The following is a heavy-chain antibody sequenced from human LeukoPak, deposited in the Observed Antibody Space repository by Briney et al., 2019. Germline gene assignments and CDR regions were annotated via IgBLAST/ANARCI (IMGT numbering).Heavy chain of an antibody. V-gene: IGHV3-74*01. CDR1: GFTFTSHW. Sequence: GGSLRLSCTASGFTFTSHWMHWVRQVPGKGLVWVSRINGDGSGTNHADSVRGRFTISRDNAKNTLYLQMNSLRVEDTAVYFCARWVGVTDYWGQGTLVTVTS. CDR3: ARWVGVTDY. J-gene: IGHJ4*02. CDR2: INGDGSGT. D-gene: IGHD3-16*01.